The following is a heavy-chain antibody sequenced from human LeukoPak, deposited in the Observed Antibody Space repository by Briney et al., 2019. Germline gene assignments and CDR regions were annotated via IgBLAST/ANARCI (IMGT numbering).Heavy chain of an antibody. Sequence: GRSLRLSCAASGFTFSSYGMHWVRQAPGKGLEWVAVISYDGSNKYYADSVKGRFTISRDNSKNTLYLQMNSLRAEDTAVYYCAKCRYYDSSGLDWFDPWGQGTLVTVSS. D-gene: IGHD3-22*01. CDR1: GFTFSSYG. V-gene: IGHV3-30*18. CDR2: ISYDGSNK. J-gene: IGHJ5*02. CDR3: AKCRYYDSSGLDWFDP.